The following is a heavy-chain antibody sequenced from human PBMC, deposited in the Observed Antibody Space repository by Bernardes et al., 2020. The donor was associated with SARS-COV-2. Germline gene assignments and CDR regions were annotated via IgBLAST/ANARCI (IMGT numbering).Heavy chain of an antibody. V-gene: IGHV2-5*02. D-gene: IGHD1-7*01. CDR1: GFSLSTSGVG. CDR2: IYWDDDK. CDR3: AHRQLGLYYYGMDV. Sequence: PPLVKPTQTLTLTCTFSGFSLSTSGVGVGWIRQPPGKALEWLALIYWDDDKRYSPSLKSRLTITKDTSKNQVVLTMTNMDPVDTATYYCAHRQLGLYYYGMDVWGQGTTVTVSS. J-gene: IGHJ6*02.